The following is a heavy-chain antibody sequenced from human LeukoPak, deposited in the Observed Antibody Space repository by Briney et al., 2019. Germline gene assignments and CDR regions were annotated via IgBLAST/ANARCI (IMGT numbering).Heavy chain of an antibody. D-gene: IGHD3-10*01. CDR3: AKEMGFKIREVMLGFFEY. CDR1: GFTFSNFA. CDR2: SSTSGNT. J-gene: IGHJ4*02. V-gene: IGHV3-23*01. Sequence: PGGSLRLSCAASGFTFSNFAMNWVRQAPERGLEWVATSSTSGNTHYADSVKGRFTISRDNSKKTLYLEMNSLRAEDTAVYYCAKEMGFKIREVMLGFFEYWGQGTLVTVSS.